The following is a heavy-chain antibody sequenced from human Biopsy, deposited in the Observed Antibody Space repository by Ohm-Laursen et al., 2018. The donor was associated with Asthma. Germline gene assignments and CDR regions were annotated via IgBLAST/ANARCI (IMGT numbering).Heavy chain of an antibody. D-gene: IGHD2-15*01. V-gene: IGHV1-69*13. CDR2: INSVFGTT. J-gene: IGHJ4*02. CDR1: GGTFNTYV. Sequence: SVSVSCQSLGGTFNTYVIGWGRQAPGQGLEWMGGINSVFGTTTYPQKFPGRATITADDSTSTVYMELSSLRSEDTGVYFCARKAGSCMSRARYSLDFWGQGTLGNGSS. CDR3: ARKAGSCMSRARYSLDF.